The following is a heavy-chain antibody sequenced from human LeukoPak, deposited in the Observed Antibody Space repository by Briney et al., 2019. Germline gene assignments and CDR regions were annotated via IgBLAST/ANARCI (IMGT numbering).Heavy chain of an antibody. CDR2: VNPTNGAT. D-gene: IGHD3-22*01. CDR3: ARPRIESGGYYYGH. Sequence: ASVKVSCKASGYTFTGYYIHWVRQAPGQGLEWMGWVNPTNGATNYAQKFQGRVTMTTDTSTNTAYMELSWLTSDDTAVYYCARPRIESGGYYYGHWGQGTLVTVYS. V-gene: IGHV1-2*02. CDR1: GYTFTGYY. J-gene: IGHJ4*02.